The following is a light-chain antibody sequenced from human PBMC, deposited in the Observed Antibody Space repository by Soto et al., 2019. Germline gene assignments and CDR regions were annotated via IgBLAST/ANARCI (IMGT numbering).Light chain of an antibody. V-gene: IGKV1-39*01. CDR2: KAS. J-gene: IGKJ5*01. CDR3: QQANSFPYT. CDR1: QSISSY. Sequence: FALSAYVGDRVTITCRASQSISSYLNWYQQKPGKAPKLLIYKASTLKSGVPSRFSGGGSGTDFTLTISSLQPEDFATYYCQQANSFPYTFGQGTRLEIK.